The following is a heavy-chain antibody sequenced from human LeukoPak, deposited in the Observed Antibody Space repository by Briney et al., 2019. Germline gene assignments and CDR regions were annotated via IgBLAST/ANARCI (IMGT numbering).Heavy chain of an antibody. CDR1: GFTFSNYA. V-gene: IGHV3-23*01. Sequence: GGSLRLSCAASGFTFSNYAMSWVRQAPGKGLEWVSTITSGDSTYYADSVKGRFTISRDNSKNTLVLQMNSLRAEDTAVYYCATNRYSSGWTNDYWGQGTLVTVSS. J-gene: IGHJ4*02. D-gene: IGHD6-19*01. CDR3: ATNRYSSGWTNDY. CDR2: ITSGDST.